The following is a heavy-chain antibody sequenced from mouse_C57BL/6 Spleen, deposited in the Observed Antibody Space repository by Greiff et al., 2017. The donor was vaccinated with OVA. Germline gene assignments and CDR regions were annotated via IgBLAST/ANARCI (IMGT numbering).Heavy chain of an antibody. CDR1: GYTFTSYG. D-gene: IGHD4-1*01. Sequence: QVQLKESGAELARPGASVKLSCKASGYTFTSYGISWVKQRTGQGLEWIGEIYPRSGNTYYNEKFKGKATLTADKSSSTAYMELRSLTSEDSAVYFCASKNWDNYAMDYWGQGTSVTVSS. CDR2: IYPRSGNT. J-gene: IGHJ4*01. V-gene: IGHV1-81*01. CDR3: ASKNWDNYAMDY.